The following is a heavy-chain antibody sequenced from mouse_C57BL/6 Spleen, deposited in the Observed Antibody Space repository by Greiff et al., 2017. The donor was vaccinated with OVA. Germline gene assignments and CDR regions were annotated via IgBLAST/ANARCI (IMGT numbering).Heavy chain of an antibody. V-gene: IGHV1-42*01. CDR2: INPSTGGT. CDR1: GYSFTGYY. J-gene: IGHJ2*01. Sequence: DVKLQESGPELVKPGASVKISCKASGYSFTGYYMNWVKQSPEKSLEWIGEINPSTGGTTYNQKFKAKATLTVDKSSSTAYMQLKSLTSEDSAVYYCARTATVVADFDYWGQGTTLTVSS. D-gene: IGHD1-1*01. CDR3: ARTATVVADFDY.